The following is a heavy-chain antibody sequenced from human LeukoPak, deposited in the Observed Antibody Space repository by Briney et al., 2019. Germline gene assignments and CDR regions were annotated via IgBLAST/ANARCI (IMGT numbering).Heavy chain of an antibody. V-gene: IGHV3-30-3*01. CDR1: GFTFSSYA. D-gene: IGHD3-10*01. CDR3: ARDGWF. J-gene: IGHJ4*02. Sequence: GGSLRLSCAASGFTFSSYAMHWVRQAPGKGLEWVAVISYDGSNKYYADSVKGRFTISRDNSKNTLYLQMSSLRAEGTAVYYCARDGWFWGQGTLVTVSS. CDR2: ISYDGSNK.